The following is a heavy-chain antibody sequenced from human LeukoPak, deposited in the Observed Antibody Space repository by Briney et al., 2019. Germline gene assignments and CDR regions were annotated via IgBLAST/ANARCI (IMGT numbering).Heavy chain of an antibody. D-gene: IGHD6-19*01. Sequence: SETLSLTCTVSGGSISGYYWSWIRQTAGKGLKWIRRLYTSGSTNYNPSLKSRATMSVDTSRNQFSLKLTSVTAADTAVYYCARVGMAVAESFFDYWGQGTLVTVSS. J-gene: IGHJ4*02. CDR1: GGSISGYY. V-gene: IGHV4-4*07. CDR2: LYTSGST. CDR3: ARVGMAVAESFFDY.